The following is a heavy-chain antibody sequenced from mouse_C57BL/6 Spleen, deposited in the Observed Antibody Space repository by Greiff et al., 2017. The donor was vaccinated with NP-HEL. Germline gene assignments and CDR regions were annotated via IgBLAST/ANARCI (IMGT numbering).Heavy chain of an antibody. CDR2: IHPNSGST. J-gene: IGHJ4*01. Sequence: QQPGAELVKPGASVKLSCKASGYTFTSYWMHWVKQRPGQGLEWIGMIHPNSGSTNYNEKFKSKATLTVDKSSSTAYMQLSSLTSEDSAVYYCARETFYAMDYWGQGTSVTVSS. V-gene: IGHV1-64*01. CDR1: GYTFTSYW. CDR3: ARETFYAMDY.